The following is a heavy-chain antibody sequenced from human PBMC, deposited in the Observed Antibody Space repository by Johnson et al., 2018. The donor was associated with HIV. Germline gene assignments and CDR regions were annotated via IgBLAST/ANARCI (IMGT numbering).Heavy chain of an antibody. D-gene: IGHD1-1*01. V-gene: IGHV3-66*02. Sequence: VQLVESGGGLVQPGGSLRLSCAVSGFTVSTNYMSWVRQTPGKGLEWVSVIYSGGSGGSTYYVDSVKGRFTISRDNSKNTLYLQMNSLRAEDTAVYYCANFYTDNTLGLFGAFDIWGQGTMVTVSS. CDR3: ANFYTDNTLGLFGAFDI. CDR2: IYSGGSGGST. J-gene: IGHJ3*02. CDR1: GFTVSTNY.